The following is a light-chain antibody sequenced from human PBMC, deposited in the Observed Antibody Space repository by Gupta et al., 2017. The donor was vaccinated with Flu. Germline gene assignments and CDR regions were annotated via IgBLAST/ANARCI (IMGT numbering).Light chain of an antibody. CDR1: SSDVGGYNY. CDR2: EVS. J-gene: IGLJ3*02. CDR3: SSYAGSNNLV. Sequence: SVTISCTGTSSDVGGYNYVSWYQQHPGKAPKRMIYEVSKRPSGVPDRFSGSKSGNTASLTVSGLQAEDDADYYCSSYAGSNNLVFGGGTKLTVL. V-gene: IGLV2-8*01.